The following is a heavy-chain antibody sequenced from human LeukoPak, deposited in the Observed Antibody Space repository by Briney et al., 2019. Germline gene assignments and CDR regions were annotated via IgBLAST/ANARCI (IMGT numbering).Heavy chain of an antibody. CDR2: IKSKTDGGTT. CDR1: GFTFNAYA. J-gene: IGHJ3*02. Sequence: PGGSLRLSCVGSGFTFNAYAMSWVRQAPGKGLEWVGRIKSKTDGGTTDYAAPVKGRFTISRDDSKNTLYLQMNSLKIEDTAVYYCTTDCSGGSCYDTFDIWGQGTTVTVSS. CDR3: TTDCSGGSCYDTFDI. D-gene: IGHD2-15*01. V-gene: IGHV3-15*01.